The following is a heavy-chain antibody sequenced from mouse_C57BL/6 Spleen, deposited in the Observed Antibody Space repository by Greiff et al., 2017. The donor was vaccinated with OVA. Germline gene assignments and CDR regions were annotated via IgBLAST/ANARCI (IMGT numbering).Heavy chain of an antibody. Sequence: EVQLQQSGPELVKPGASVKISCKASGYTFTDYYMNWVKQSHGQGLEWIGDINPNNGGTSYNQKFKGKATLTVDKSSSTAYMELRSLTSEDSAVYYCARPFINYGSSYLDDWGQGTTLTVSS. CDR1: GYTFTDYY. CDR3: ARPFINYGSSYLDD. CDR2: INPNNGGT. J-gene: IGHJ2*01. V-gene: IGHV1-26*01. D-gene: IGHD1-1*01.